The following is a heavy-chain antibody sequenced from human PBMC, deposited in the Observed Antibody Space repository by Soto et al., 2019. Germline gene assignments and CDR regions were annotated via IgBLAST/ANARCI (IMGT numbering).Heavy chain of an antibody. J-gene: IGHJ4*02. V-gene: IGHV3-48*02. CDR3: ARDAPRCSGGTCLDY. CDR2: ISSSSSTI. D-gene: IGHD2-15*01. CDR1: GFTSSSFS. Sequence: EVQLMESGGGLVQPGGSLRLSCAASGFTSSSFSMHWVRQAPGKGLEWVSYISSSSSTIYYADSVRGRFTISRDNAKNSLYLQMNSLRDEDTAVFYCARDAPRCSGGTCLDYWGQGTLVTVSS.